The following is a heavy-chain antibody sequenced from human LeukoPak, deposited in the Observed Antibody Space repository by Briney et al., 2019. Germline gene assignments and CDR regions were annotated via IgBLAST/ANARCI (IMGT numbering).Heavy chain of an antibody. D-gene: IGHD3-3*01. Sequence: SETLSLTCAVSGDSISSADYWGWIRQPPGAGLEWIGSIYRSGSTYYNPSLKSRVTISVDTSKNQFSLKLSSVTAADTAVYYCARALTIFGVVPPGYWGQGTLVTVSS. V-gene: IGHV4-38-2*01. CDR1: GDSISSADY. CDR3: ARALTIFGVVPPGY. CDR2: IYRSGST. J-gene: IGHJ4*02.